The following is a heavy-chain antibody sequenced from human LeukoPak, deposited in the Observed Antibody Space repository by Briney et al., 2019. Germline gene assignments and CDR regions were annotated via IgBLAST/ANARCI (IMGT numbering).Heavy chain of an antibody. J-gene: IGHJ6*03. CDR3: ARVGGSGWPYYYYYYMDV. V-gene: IGHV4-39*07. Sequence: SETLSLTCTVSGGSISSSSYYWGWIRQPPGKGLEWIGSIYYSGSTYYNPSLKSRVTISVDTSKNQFSLKLSSVTAADTAVYYCARVGGSGWPYYYYYYMDVWGKGTTVTVSS. CDR1: GGSISSSSYY. CDR2: IYYSGST. D-gene: IGHD6-19*01.